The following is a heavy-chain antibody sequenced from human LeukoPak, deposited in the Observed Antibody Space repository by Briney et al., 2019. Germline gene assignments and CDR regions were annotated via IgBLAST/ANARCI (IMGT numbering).Heavy chain of an antibody. D-gene: IGHD3-3*01. Sequence: SETLSLTCTVSGGSISSSSYYWGWIRQPPGKGLEWIGSIYYSGSTYYNPSLKSRVTISVDTSKNQFSLKLSSVTAADTAVYYCARVVRSKKKGDYMDVWGKGTTVTVSS. CDR1: GGSISSSSYY. J-gene: IGHJ6*03. V-gene: IGHV4-39*01. CDR3: ARVVRSKKKGDYMDV. CDR2: IYYSGST.